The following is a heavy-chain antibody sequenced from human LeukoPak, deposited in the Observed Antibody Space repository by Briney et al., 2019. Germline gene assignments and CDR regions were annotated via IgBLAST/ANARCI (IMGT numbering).Heavy chain of an antibody. CDR2: IKQDGSEK. Sequence: PGGSLRLSCAASGFTFSSYWMSWVRQTPEKGLGWVANIKQDGSEKYYVDSVKGRFTNSRDNAKSSMFLQMNSLRAEDTAVYYCVRGGRSGWHFDHWGQGTRVTVSS. CDR1: GFTFSSYW. D-gene: IGHD6-19*01. V-gene: IGHV3-7*01. CDR3: VRGGRSGWHFDH. J-gene: IGHJ4*02.